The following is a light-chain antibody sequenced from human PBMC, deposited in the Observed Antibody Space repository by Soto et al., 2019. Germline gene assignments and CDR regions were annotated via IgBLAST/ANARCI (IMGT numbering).Light chain of an antibody. CDR1: SSDVGAFNY. Sequence: QSVLTQPASVSGSPGQAITISCSGTSSDVGAFNYVSWYQQHPGKAPKLMIYDVSNRPSGVSNRFSGSKSGNTASLTISGLRAEDEADYYCSSYTSSSAPHVVFGGGTKLTVL. CDR2: DVS. V-gene: IGLV2-14*03. J-gene: IGLJ2*01. CDR3: SSYTSSSAPHVV.